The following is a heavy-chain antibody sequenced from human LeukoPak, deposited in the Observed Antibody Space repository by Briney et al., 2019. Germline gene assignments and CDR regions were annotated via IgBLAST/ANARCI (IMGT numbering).Heavy chain of an antibody. V-gene: IGHV4-39*07. D-gene: IGHD3-3*01. CDR1: GGSISSTSYY. CDR2: IYYSETT. Sequence: SETLSLTCTVSGGSISSTSYYWDWLRQPPGKGLEWIGSIYYSETTNYNPSLKSRVTISVDTSKNQFSLKLSSVTAADTAVYYCARDRHYDFWSPSYMDVWGKGTTVTVSS. J-gene: IGHJ6*03. CDR3: ARDRHYDFWSPSYMDV.